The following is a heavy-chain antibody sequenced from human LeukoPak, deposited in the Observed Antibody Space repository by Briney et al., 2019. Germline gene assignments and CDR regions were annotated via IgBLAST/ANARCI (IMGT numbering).Heavy chain of an antibody. D-gene: IGHD3-10*01. Sequence: PSETLSLTCTVSGGSISSGSYYWGWIRQPPGKGLDWIGTIYYTGSTNYNPSLKSRVTISVDTSKNRFSLKLSSVTAADTAVYYCAREHDGVDAFDIWGQGTMVTVSS. J-gene: IGHJ3*02. CDR2: IYYTGST. CDR1: GGSISSGSYY. V-gene: IGHV4-39*07. CDR3: AREHDGVDAFDI.